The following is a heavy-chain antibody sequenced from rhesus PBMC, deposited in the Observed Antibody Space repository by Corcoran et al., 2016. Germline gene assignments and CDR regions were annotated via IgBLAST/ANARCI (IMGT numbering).Heavy chain of an antibody. CDR1: GFSLRPSGMG. D-gene: IGHD6-25*01. CDR3: ARRTSIAAADY. Sequence: QVTLKESGPALVKPTQTLTLTCTFSGFSLRPSGMGVGWIRQPPGKTLEWIEHIYWDDDKRYSTSLKSRLTISKDTSKNQVVLTMTNMDPVDTATYYCARRTSIAAADYWGQGVLVTVSS. V-gene: IGHV2-1*01. J-gene: IGHJ4*01. CDR2: IYWDDDK.